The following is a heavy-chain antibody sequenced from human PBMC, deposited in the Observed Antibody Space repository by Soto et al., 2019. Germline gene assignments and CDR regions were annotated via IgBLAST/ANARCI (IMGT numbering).Heavy chain of an antibody. J-gene: IGHJ4*02. CDR3: AGDTSMRTRLTY. CDR1: GFTVSSNS. V-gene: IGHV3-53*01. D-gene: IGHD5-18*01. Sequence: EVQLVESGGGLIQPGGSLRLSCAASGFTVSSNSMSWVRQAPGKGLEWVSVIYSGGSTYYADSVKGRFTISRDNSKNTLYLQMTSLRAEDTAVYYCAGDTSMRTRLTYWGQGTLVTVSS. CDR2: IYSGGST.